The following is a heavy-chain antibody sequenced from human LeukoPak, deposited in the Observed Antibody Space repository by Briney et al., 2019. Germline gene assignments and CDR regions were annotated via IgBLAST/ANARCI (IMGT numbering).Heavy chain of an antibody. J-gene: IGHJ5*02. Sequence: SETLSLTCAVSGYSISSGYYWGWIRQPPGKGLEWIGSIYHSGSTYYNPPLKSRVTISVDTSKNQFSLKLSSVTAADTAVYYCARQGRVEYNWFDPWGQGTLVTVSS. CDR2: IYHSGST. CDR1: GYSISSGYY. V-gene: IGHV4-38-2*01. CDR3: ARQGRVEYNWFDP. D-gene: IGHD5-24*01.